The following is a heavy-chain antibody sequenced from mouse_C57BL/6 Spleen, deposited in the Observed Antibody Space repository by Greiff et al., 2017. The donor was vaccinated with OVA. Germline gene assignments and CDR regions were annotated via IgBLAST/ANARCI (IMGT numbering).Heavy chain of an antibody. J-gene: IGHJ3*01. CDR3: ARLNYGSSLAWFAY. V-gene: IGHV1-52*01. CDR1: GYTFTSYW. Sequence: QVQLKQPGAELVRPGSSVKLSCKASGYTFTSYWMHWVKQRPIQGLEWIGNIDPSDSETHYNQKFKDKATLTVDKSSSTAYMQLSSLTSEDSAVYYCARLNYGSSLAWFAYWGQGTLVTVSA. D-gene: IGHD1-1*01. CDR2: IDPSDSET.